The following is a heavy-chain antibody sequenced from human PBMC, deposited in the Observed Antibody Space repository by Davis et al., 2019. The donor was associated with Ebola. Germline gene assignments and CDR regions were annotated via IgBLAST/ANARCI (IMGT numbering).Heavy chain of an antibody. V-gene: IGHV3-23*01. Sequence: GGSLRPSCAASGFIFGSFAMNWVRQAPGKGPEWISGFRGYYAESFYADSVKGRFTISRDKSKNRVYLQMDNLRADDTAVYYCAKRTKNGYNSPIDHWGQGTLVTVSS. J-gene: IGHJ4*02. CDR3: AKRTKNGYNSPIDH. CDR2: FRGYYAES. D-gene: IGHD5-24*01. CDR1: GFIFGSFA.